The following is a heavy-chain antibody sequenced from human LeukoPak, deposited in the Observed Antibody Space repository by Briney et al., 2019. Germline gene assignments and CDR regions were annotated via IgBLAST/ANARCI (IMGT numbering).Heavy chain of an antibody. Sequence: SETLSLTCTVSGGSLSSGIYYWSWIRQPPGKGLEWIGYIYYSGSTNYNPSLKSRVTISVDTSKNQFSLKLSSVTAADTAVYYCAREDYWGQGTLVTVSS. CDR1: GGSLSSGIYY. J-gene: IGHJ4*02. CDR3: AREDY. V-gene: IGHV4-61*01. CDR2: IYYSGST.